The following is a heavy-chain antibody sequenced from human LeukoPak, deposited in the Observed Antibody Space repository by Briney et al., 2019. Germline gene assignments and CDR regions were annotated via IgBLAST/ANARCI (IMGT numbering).Heavy chain of an antibody. Sequence: GGSLRLSCEASGFTFSRYSMNWVRQAPGKGLEWVSYISEGSSNIYYADSAEGRFTISGDNAKNSLYLQTNSLRAEDTAVYYCARETTGFDYWGQGTLVTVSS. CDR2: ISEGSSNI. D-gene: IGHD4-17*01. CDR3: ARETTGFDY. CDR1: GFTFSRYS. V-gene: IGHV3-48*04. J-gene: IGHJ4*02.